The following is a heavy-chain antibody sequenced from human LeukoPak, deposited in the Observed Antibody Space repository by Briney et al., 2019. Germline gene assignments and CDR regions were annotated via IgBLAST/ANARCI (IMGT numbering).Heavy chain of an antibody. Sequence: PGGSLRLSCAASGFTFSSYSMNWVRQAPGKGLEWVSYISSSSSTIYYADSVKGRFTISRDNAKNSLYLQMNSLRAEDTAVYYCARRTSGSSRYFDYWGQGTLVTVSS. CDR3: ARRTSGSSRYFDY. J-gene: IGHJ4*02. V-gene: IGHV3-48*01. D-gene: IGHD1-26*01. CDR1: GFTFSSYS. CDR2: ISSSSSTI.